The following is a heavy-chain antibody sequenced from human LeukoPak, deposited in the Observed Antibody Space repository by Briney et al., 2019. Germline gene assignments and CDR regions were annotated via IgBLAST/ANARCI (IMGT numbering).Heavy chain of an antibody. Sequence: GGSLRLSCAASGCTFSSYSMNWVRQAPGKGLEWVSSISGSGTYKYYADSVKGRFTISRDNAKNSLFLQMNSLRAEDTAVYYCARGSRGSSTFSYYYYMDVWGKGTTVTVSS. CDR2: ISGSGTYK. J-gene: IGHJ6*03. V-gene: IGHV3-21*01. D-gene: IGHD6-6*01. CDR1: GCTFSSYS. CDR3: ARGSRGSSTFSYYYYMDV.